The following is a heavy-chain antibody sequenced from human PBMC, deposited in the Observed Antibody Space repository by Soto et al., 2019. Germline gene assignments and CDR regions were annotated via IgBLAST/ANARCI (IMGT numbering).Heavy chain of an antibody. CDR3: ARGGVDYYVSSGYYFSPYYFDY. CDR1: GGSFSGYY. Sequence: SETLSLTCAVYGGSFSGYYWSWIRQPPGKGLEWIGEINHSGSTNYNPSLKSRVTISVDTSKNQFSLKLSSVTAADTAVYYCARGGVDYYVSSGYYFSPYYFDYWGQGTLVTVSS. V-gene: IGHV4-34*01. J-gene: IGHJ4*02. D-gene: IGHD3-22*01. CDR2: INHSGST.